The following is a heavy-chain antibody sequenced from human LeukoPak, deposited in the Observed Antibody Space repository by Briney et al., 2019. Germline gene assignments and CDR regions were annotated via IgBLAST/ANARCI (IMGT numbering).Heavy chain of an antibody. CDR3: ARSFHIVVVPAASLWFDP. J-gene: IGHJ5*02. D-gene: IGHD2-2*01. V-gene: IGHV1-69*05. Sequence: SVKVSCKASGGTFSSYAISWVRQAPGQGLEWMGGIIPIFGTANYAQEFQGRVTITTDESTSTAYMELSSLRSEDTAVYYCARSFHIVVVPAASLWFDPWGQGTLVTVSS. CDR2: IIPIFGTA. CDR1: GGTFSSYA.